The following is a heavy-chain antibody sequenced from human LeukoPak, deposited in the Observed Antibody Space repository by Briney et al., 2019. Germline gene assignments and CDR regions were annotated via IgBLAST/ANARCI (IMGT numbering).Heavy chain of an antibody. CDR1: GGSISSYY. J-gene: IGHJ6*03. CDR3: ARYELGDFDYYYMDV. D-gene: IGHD3-10*01. Sequence: SETLSLTCTVSGGSISSYYWSWIRQPPGKGLEWIGSIYHSGSTYYNPSLKSRVTISVDTSKNQFSLKLSSVTAADTAVYYCARYELGDFDYYYMDVWGKGTTVTVSS. CDR2: IYHSGST. V-gene: IGHV4-59*04.